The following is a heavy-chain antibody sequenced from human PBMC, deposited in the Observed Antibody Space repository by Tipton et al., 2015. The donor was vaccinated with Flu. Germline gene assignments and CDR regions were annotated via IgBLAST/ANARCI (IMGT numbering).Heavy chain of an antibody. D-gene: IGHD6-13*01. CDR2: IYYSGNT. V-gene: IGHV4-39*01. J-gene: IGHJ4*02. CDR3: ARLRRSSSSKTLDY. CDR1: GGSISSSSYY. Sequence: TLSLTCTVSGGSISSSSYYWGWIRQPPGKGLEWIGSIYYSGNTYYNPSLKSRFNISVDTSKNQFSLKLSSVTAADTAVYYCARLRRSSSSKTLDYWGQGTLVTVSS.